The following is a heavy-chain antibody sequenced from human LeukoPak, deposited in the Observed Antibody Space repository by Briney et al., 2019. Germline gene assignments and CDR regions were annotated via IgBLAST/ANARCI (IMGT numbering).Heavy chain of an antibody. V-gene: IGHV3-21*01. CDR3: ARGSRSSFDY. D-gene: IGHD3-10*01. J-gene: IGHJ4*02. CDR1: GFTFSSYS. Sequence: SGGSLRLSCAASGFTFSSYSMNWVRQAPGKGLEWVSSISSSSSYIYYADSVKGRFTISRDNAKNSLYLQMNSLRAEDTAVYYCARGSRSSFDYWGQGTLVTVSS. CDR2: ISSSSSYI.